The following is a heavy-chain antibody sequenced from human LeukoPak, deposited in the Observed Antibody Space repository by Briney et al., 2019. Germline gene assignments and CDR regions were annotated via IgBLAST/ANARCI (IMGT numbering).Heavy chain of an antibody. CDR2: IGSDGTST. J-gene: IGHJ6*03. V-gene: IGHV3-74*01. D-gene: IGHD2-15*01. CDR1: GFTFSSYW. CDR3: ARGHSPGYMDV. Sequence: PGGSLRLSCEASGFTFSSYWMHWVRQAPGKVLVWVSRIGSDGTSTNYADSVKGRFTISRDNAKNTLYLQMNSLRAEDTTVYYCARGHSPGYMDVWGKGTTVTVSS.